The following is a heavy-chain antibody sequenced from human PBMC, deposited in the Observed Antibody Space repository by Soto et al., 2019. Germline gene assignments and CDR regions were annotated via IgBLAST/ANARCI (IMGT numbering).Heavy chain of an antibody. CDR3: ATWGMATLNFDY. CDR1: GYTLTELS. CDR2: FDPEDGAT. J-gene: IGHJ4*02. V-gene: IGHV1-24*01. D-gene: IGHD5-12*01. Sequence: ASVKVSCKVSGYTLTELSMHWVRQAPGKGLEWMGGFDPEDGATIYAQKFQGRVTMTEDTSTDTAYMELSSLRSEDTAVYYRATWGMATLNFDYRGQGNLVTVAS.